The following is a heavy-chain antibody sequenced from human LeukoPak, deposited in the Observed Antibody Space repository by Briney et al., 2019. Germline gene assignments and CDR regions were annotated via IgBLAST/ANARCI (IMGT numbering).Heavy chain of an antibody. Sequence: GGALRLSCAASGLTFSSYGLSWVRQAPAKGLEWVSSSTGSGGTTHADSVRGRFTISRDNSKSTLYLQMNSLRVEDTAVYYCAKNVLGSGSYSWYFDLWGRGTLVTVSS. V-gene: IGHV3-23*01. CDR2: STGSGGTT. D-gene: IGHD1-26*01. J-gene: IGHJ2*01. CDR1: GLTFSSYG. CDR3: AKNVLGSGSYSWYFDL.